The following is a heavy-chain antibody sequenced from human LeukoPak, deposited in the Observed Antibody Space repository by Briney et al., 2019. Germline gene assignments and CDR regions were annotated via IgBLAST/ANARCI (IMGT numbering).Heavy chain of an antibody. CDR1: GYTFTGYY. V-gene: IGHV1-2*02. Sequence: ASVKVSCKAYGYTFTGYYLHWVRQAPGQGLEWMGWINPNSGGTNYAQKFQGRVTMTRDTSISTAYMELSRLRSDDTAVYYCARDVVRGAINWFDPWGQGTLVTVSS. CDR3: ARDVVRGAINWFDP. D-gene: IGHD3-10*01. J-gene: IGHJ5*02. CDR2: INPNSGGT.